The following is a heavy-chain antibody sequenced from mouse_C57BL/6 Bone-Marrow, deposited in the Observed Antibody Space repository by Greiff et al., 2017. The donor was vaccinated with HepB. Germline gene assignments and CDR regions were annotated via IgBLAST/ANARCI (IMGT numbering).Heavy chain of an antibody. V-gene: IGHV4-1*01. CDR3: ASPVGNYSRWYFDV. J-gene: IGHJ1*03. Sequence: EVKLVESGGGLVQPGGSLKLSCAASGIDFSRYWMSWVRRAPGKGLEWIGEINPDSSTINYAPSLKDKFIISRDNAKNTLYLQMSKVRSEDTALYYCASPVGNYSRWYFDVWGTGTTVTVSS. CDR2: INPDSSTI. CDR1: GIDFSRYW. D-gene: IGHD2-1*01.